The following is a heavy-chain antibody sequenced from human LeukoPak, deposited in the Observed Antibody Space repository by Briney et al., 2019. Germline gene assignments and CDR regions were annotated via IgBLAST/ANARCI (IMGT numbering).Heavy chain of an antibody. V-gene: IGHV3-48*03. J-gene: IGHJ4*02. CDR2: ISSRGSPI. CDR1: GFTFSSYE. D-gene: IGHD6-13*01. Sequence: PGGSLRLSCAASGFTFSSYEMNWVRQAPGKGLEWVSYISSRGSPIYYADSVKGRFTISRDNAKNSLFLQMNSLRAEDTAVYYCARDQGSSWYWDYWGQGTLVIVSS. CDR3: ARDQGSSWYWDY.